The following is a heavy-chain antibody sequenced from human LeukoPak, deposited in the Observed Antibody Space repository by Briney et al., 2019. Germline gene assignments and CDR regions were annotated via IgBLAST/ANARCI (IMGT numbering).Heavy chain of an antibody. CDR3: AKDAGFGSGNYENWYFDL. Sequence: SGGCLRLSCAASGLNFSNYAMNWVRQAPGKGLEWVSVISGSAVSRSGGATYYAESVKGRFTISRDISKNTMYLQMNSLSAEDTAVYYCAKDAGFGSGNYENWYFDLWGRGTLVTVSS. D-gene: IGHD3-10*01. CDR2: ISGSAVSRSGGAT. CDR1: GLNFSNYA. V-gene: IGHV3-23*01. J-gene: IGHJ2*01.